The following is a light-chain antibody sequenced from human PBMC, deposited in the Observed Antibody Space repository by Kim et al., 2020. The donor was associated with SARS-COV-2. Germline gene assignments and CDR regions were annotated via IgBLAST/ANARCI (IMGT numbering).Light chain of an antibody. V-gene: IGLV3-19*01. CDR1: SLRKYY. J-gene: IGLJ2*01. Sequence: SSELTQDPAVSVALGQTVRITCQGDSLRKYYASWYQQKPGQAPVLVIYGKNNRPSGIPDRFSGSSSGNTASLTITGAQAGDESDYYCNSPDSSGNHLVFGGGTKVTVL. CDR2: GKN. CDR3: NSPDSSGNHLV.